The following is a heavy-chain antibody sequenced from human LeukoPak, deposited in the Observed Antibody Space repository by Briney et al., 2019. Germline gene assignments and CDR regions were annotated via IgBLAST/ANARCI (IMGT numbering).Heavy chain of an antibody. D-gene: IGHD6-13*01. CDR1: GFTFSSYA. CDR2: ISYDGSNK. CDR3: ARQPAAAGRH. V-gene: IGHV3-30-3*01. J-gene: IGHJ4*02. Sequence: PGRSLRLSCAASGFTFSSYAMHWVRQAPGKGLEWVAVISYDGSNKYYADSVKGRFTISRDNSKNTLYLQMNSLRAEDTAVYYCARQPAAAGRHWGQGTLVTVSS.